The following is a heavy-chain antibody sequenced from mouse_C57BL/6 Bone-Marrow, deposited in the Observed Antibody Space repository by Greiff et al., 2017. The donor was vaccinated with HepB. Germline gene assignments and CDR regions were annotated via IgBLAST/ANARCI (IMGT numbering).Heavy chain of an antibody. CDR2: ISSGSRTI. CDR1: GFTFSDYG. Sequence: EVKLVESGGGLVKPGGSLKLSCAASGFTFSDYGMHWVRQAPGKGLGWVAYISSGSRTIYYADTVKGRFTISRDNAKNTLFLQMTSLRSEDTASYYCARRLITTVVAPSYAMDYWGQGTSVTVSS. V-gene: IGHV5-17*01. CDR3: ARRLITTVVAPSYAMDY. J-gene: IGHJ4*01. D-gene: IGHD1-1*01.